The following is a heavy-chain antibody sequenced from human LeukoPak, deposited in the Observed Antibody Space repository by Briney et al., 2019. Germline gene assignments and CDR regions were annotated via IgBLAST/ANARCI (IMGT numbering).Heavy chain of an antibody. CDR1: GYTFTSYG. V-gene: IGHV1-18*01. CDR3: ARDGATTLLGDGYNWALM. Sequence: GASVKVSCKASGYTFTSYGISWVRQAPGQGLEWMGWISAYNGNTNYAQKLQGRVTMTTDTSTSTAYMELRSLRSDDTAVYYCARDGATTLLGDGYNWALMWGQGTLVTVSS. CDR2: ISAYNGNT. D-gene: IGHD5-24*01. J-gene: IGHJ4*02.